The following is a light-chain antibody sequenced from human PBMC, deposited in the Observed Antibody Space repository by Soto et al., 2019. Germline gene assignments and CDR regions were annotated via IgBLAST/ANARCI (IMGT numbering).Light chain of an antibody. J-gene: IGLJ2*01. CDR3: QVWDSSSEHVV. V-gene: IGLV3-21*04. Sequence: SYDLTQPPSVSVAPGKTARITCGGNNIGSKSVHWYQQKPGQAPVLVIYYDSDRPSGIPERFSGSNSGNTATLTISRVEAGDEADYYCQVWDSSSEHVVFGGGTKVTVL. CDR1: NIGSKS. CDR2: YDS.